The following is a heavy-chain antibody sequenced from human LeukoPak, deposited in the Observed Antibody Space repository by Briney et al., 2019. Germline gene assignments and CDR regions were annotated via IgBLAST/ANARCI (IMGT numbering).Heavy chain of an antibody. D-gene: IGHD5-12*01. V-gene: IGHV4-39*01. CDR3: APWVVATMSMGQYYFDY. Sequence: SETLSLTCTVSGGSISSSNYYWGWIRQPPGKGLEWIGTIYYSGSTSYNPSLKSRVTISVDTSKNQFSLKLSSVTAADTAVYYCAPWVVATMSMGQYYFDYWGQGTLVTVSS. CDR1: GGSISSSNYY. CDR2: IYYSGST. J-gene: IGHJ4*02.